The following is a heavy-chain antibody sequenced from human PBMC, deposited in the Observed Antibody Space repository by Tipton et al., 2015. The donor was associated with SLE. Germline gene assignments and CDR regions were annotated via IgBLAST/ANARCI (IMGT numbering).Heavy chain of an antibody. CDR1: GGSIIGYY. CDR3: ARDWGGESLDF. Sequence: TLSLTCTVSGGSIIGYYWSWIRQPAGKGPEWIGCIYTGGRTIHNPSFNRRVTMSLDTSKSQFSQKRTSVTAADTAVNYCARDWGGESLDFGGQGTLVTVSS. J-gene: IGHJ4*02. V-gene: IGHV4-4*07. D-gene: IGHD2-21*01. CDR2: IYTGGRT.